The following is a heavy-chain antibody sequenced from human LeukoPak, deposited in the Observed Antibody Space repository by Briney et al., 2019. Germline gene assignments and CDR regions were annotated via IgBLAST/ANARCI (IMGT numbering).Heavy chain of an antibody. CDR2: IKQDGSEK. V-gene: IGHV3-7*01. CDR1: GFTFSSYN. Sequence: GGSLRLSCAASGFTFSSYNMNWVRQAPGKGLEWVANIKQDGSEKYYVDSVKGRFTISRDNAKNSLYLQMNSLRAEDTAVYYCARSLLVSGAEFDYWGQGTLVTVSS. J-gene: IGHJ4*02. CDR3: ARSLLVSGAEFDY. D-gene: IGHD2-8*02.